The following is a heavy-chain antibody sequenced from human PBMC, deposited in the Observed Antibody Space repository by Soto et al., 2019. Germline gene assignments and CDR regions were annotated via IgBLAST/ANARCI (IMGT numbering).Heavy chain of an antibody. CDR1: GGSVSSGNYF. V-gene: IGHV4-39*01. D-gene: IGHD2-15*01. CDR3: ARRLIDIFNQGHAFDF. Sequence: QLQLQESGTGLVKPAETLSLKCAVSGGSVSSGNYFWGWIRQPPGKGLEWIGNIYYNGDTYYSPSLKSRVTMSVDTAQNQFSLRLTSVTAADTAVYYCARRLIDIFNQGHAFDFWGQGTLVTVSS. CDR2: IYYNGDT. J-gene: IGHJ3*01.